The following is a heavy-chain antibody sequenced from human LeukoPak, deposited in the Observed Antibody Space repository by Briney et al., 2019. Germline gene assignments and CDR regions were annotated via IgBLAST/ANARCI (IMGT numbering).Heavy chain of an antibody. CDR3: ASPYRTAMVTYYYGMDV. Sequence: ASVKVSCKASGGTFSSYAISWVRQAPGQGLEWMGRIIPILGIANYAQKFQGRVTITADKSTSTAYMELSSLRSEDTAVYYCASPYRTAMVTYYYGMDVWGQGTTVTVSS. J-gene: IGHJ6*02. V-gene: IGHV1-69*04. CDR2: IIPILGIA. CDR1: GGTFSSYA. D-gene: IGHD5-18*01.